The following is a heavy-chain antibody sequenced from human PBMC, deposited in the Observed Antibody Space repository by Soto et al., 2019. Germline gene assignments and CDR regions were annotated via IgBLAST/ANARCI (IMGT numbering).Heavy chain of an antibody. V-gene: IGHV1-58*01. CDR2: VVVGSGYT. D-gene: IGHD1-26*01. CDR3: AADIVGAADYYFDY. CDR1: GFTFTSSA. J-gene: IGHJ4*02. Sequence: ASVKVSCKASGFTFTSSAVQWVRQARGQRLEWIGWVVVGSGYTNYAQKFQERVTFTRDMSTSTAYMELSSLRSEDTAVYYCAADIVGAADYYFDYWGQGTLVTVSS.